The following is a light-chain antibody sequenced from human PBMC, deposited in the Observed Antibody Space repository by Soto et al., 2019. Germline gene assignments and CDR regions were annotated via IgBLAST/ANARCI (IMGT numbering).Light chain of an antibody. J-gene: IGLJ1*01. V-gene: IGLV2-14*01. CDR2: EVT. CDR3: TSFTSSHTYV. CDR1: SNDVGSYNF. Sequence: QSVLTQPASVSGSPGQSITISCTGTSNDVGSYNFVSWYQQHPDKAPRLMIYEVTNRPSGVSDRFSGSKSGNTASLTISGLQAEDEADYYCTSFTSSHTYVFGTGTKVTVL.